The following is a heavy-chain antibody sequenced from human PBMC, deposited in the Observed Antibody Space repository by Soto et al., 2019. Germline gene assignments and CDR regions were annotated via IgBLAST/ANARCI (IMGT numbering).Heavy chain of an antibody. V-gene: IGHV3-48*02. CDR3: PRRAYGDYDFDY. D-gene: IGHD4-17*01. CDR2: ISSSSGTI. J-gene: IGHJ4*02. Sequence: GGSLSLSCAASGFTFSTYSMNWVRQAPGKGLEWVSYISSSSGTIYYADSVKGRFTISRVNAKNSLYLQINSLRDADTAVYYCPRRAYGDYDFDYWGQGTLVTVSS. CDR1: GFTFSTYS.